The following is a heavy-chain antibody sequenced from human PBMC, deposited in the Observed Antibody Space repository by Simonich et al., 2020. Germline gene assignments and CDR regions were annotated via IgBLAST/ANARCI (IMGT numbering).Heavy chain of an antibody. V-gene: IGHV1-2*06. Sequence: QVQLVQSGAEVKKPGASVKVSCKASGYTFTGYYIHWVQQAPGQGLEWVGRRNPKRGGTKYTHKFEGRVTMTMDTSISTAYMELSRLRSDDTAVYYCARDGGNCSGGSCYWYFDLWGRGTLVTVSS. CDR1: GYTFTGYY. CDR3: ARDGGNCSGGSCYWYFDL. CDR2: RNPKRGGT. J-gene: IGHJ2*01. D-gene: IGHD2-15*01.